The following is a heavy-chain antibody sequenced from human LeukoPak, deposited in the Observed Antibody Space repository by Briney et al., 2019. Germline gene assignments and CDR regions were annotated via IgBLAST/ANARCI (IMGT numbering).Heavy chain of an antibody. CDR2: LHYSGDT. CDR3: ASDNY. V-gene: IGHV4-39*01. D-gene: IGHD3-9*01. J-gene: IGHJ4*02. CDR1: GGAISSRSSSYH. Sequence: PETLSLTCTVSGGAISSRSSSYHWGWIRQSPGKGLEWVGNLHYSGDTYYNPSLQSRVTISGDTSKNQFSLNLTSVTAADTALYFCASDNYWGQGTLVTVSS.